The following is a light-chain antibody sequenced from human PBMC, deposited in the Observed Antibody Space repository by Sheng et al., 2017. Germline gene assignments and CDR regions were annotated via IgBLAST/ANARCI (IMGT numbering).Light chain of an antibody. Sequence: QSALTQPASVSGSPGQSITISCAGTSSDVGAYDFVSWYQQHPGKAPKLIIFDVGRRPXGVSTRFSGSKAGNTASLTISGLQVEDEAHYYCGSYTTTSIYVFGLGTKVTVL. CDR1: SSDVGAYDF. J-gene: IGLJ1*01. V-gene: IGLV2-14*03. CDR3: GSYTTTSIYV. CDR2: DVG.